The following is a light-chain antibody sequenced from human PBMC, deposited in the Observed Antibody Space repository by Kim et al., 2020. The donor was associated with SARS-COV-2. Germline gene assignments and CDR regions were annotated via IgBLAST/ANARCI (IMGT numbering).Light chain of an antibody. CDR3: LVLHNSAWV. CDR2: GAT. Sequence: PSLTWSPGGTVTLTCASGGYHPNWFQQKPGQPPRALIYGATRKHPWTPARFSGSLLGGKAALTVSSVQPEDEADYFCLVLHNSAWVFGGGTQLTVL. V-gene: IGLV7-43*01. CDR1: GYH. J-gene: IGLJ3*02.